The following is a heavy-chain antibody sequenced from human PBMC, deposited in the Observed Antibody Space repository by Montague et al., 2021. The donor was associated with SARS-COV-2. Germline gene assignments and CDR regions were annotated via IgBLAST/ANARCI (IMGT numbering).Heavy chain of an antibody. CDR2: INHSGST. Sequence: SETLSLTCAVYGESFSGYYWSWIRQPPGKGLEWIGEINHSGSTNSNPSLKSRLTISADTSKNQFSLKLSSVTAADTAVYYCARPSCSSTSCYGPLWYWGQGTMVTVSS. CDR3: ARPSCSSTSCYGPLWY. D-gene: IGHD2-2*01. J-gene: IGHJ4*02. V-gene: IGHV4-34*01. CDR1: GESFSGYY.